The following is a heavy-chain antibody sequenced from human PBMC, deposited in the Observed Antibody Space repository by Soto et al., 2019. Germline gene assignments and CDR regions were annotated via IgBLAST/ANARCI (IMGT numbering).Heavy chain of an antibody. CDR2: IYDSGST. V-gene: IGHV4-59*01. D-gene: IGHD6-6*01. CDR3: AAPPRY. J-gene: IGHJ4*02. Sequence: PSDTLSLTCTVSGGSISSYYWSWIRQPPGKGLEWIGYIYDSGSTNYSPSLKSRVTISVDTSKNQFSLKLTSVTAADTAVYYCAAPPRYWGQGTLVTVSS. CDR1: GGSISSYY.